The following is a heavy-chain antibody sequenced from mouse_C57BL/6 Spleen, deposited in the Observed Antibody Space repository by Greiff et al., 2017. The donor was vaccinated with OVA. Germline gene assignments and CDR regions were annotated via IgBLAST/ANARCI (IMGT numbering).Heavy chain of an antibody. CDR2: IWGDGST. Sequence: QVQLKESGPGLVAPSQSLSITCTVSGFSLTSYGVSWVRQPPGKGLEWLGVIWGDGSTNYHSALISRLSISKDNSKSQVFLKLNSLQPDDTATYYCAKSYYYGSSYWYFDVWGTGTTVTVSS. V-gene: IGHV2-3*01. CDR1: GFSLTSYG. CDR3: AKSYYYGSSYWYFDV. D-gene: IGHD1-1*01. J-gene: IGHJ1*03.